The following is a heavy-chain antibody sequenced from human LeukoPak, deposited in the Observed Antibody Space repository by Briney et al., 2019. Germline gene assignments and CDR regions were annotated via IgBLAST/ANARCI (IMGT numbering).Heavy chain of an antibody. CDR3: AKGRRDTAMVLFDY. Sequence: PGGSLRLPCAASGFTFEDYTMHWVRHAPGKGLEWVSLISRDGGSTYYADSVKGRFTISRDNSKNTLYLQMNSLRAEDTAVYYCAKGRRDTAMVLFDYWGQGTLVTVSS. CDR1: GFTFEDYT. V-gene: IGHV3-43*01. CDR2: ISRDGGST. D-gene: IGHD5-18*01. J-gene: IGHJ4*02.